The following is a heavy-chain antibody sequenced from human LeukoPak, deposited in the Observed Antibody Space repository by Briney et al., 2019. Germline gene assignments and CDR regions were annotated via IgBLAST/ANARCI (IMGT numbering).Heavy chain of an antibody. D-gene: IGHD6-13*01. CDR3: ARHMTQGPVSSPPYYFDY. CDR2: IYPGDSDL. Sequence: GESLKISCKTSGYSFTSYWIGWVRQMPGKGLEWMGLIYPGDSDLRYNPSFQGQVTISADKSISTAYLQWNSLKASDSAVYYCARHMTQGPVSSPPYYFDYWGQGTLVSVSS. CDR1: GYSFTSYW. J-gene: IGHJ4*02. V-gene: IGHV5-51*01.